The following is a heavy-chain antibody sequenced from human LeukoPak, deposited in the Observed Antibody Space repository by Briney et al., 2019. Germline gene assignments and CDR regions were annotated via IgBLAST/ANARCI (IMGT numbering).Heavy chain of an antibody. V-gene: IGHV4-38-2*02. CDR3: ARDSGYCSGGSCYHARYYYYGMDV. J-gene: IGHJ6*04. D-gene: IGHD2-15*01. Sequence: PSETLSLTCAVSGYSISSGYYWGWIRQPPGKGLEWIGSIYHSGSTYYNPSLKSRVTISVDTSKNQFSLKLSSVTAADTAVYYCARDSGYCSGGSCYHARYYYYGMDVWGKGTTVTVSS. CDR2: IYHSGST. CDR1: GYSISSGYY.